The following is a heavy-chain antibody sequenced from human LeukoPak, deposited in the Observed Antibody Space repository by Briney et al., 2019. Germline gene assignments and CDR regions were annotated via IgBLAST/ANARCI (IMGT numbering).Heavy chain of an antibody. CDR2: INAGNGNT. Sequence: ASVKVSCKASGYTFTSYGISWVRQAPGQRLEWMGWINAGNGNTKYSQEFQGRVTITRDTSASTAYMELSSLRSEDMAVYYCARDRGQGYRAFDIWGQGTMVTVSS. V-gene: IGHV1-3*03. CDR1: GYTFTSYG. CDR3: ARDRGQGYRAFDI. D-gene: IGHD5-18*01. J-gene: IGHJ3*02.